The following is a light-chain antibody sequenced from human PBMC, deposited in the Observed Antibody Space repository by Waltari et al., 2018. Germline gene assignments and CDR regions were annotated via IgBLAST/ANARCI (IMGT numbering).Light chain of an antibody. CDR1: SSDVGGYKY. J-gene: IGLJ3*02. V-gene: IGLV2-14*03. Sequence: QSALTQPASVSGSPGQSITISCTGTSSDVGGYKYVSWHQQHPGKAPKLIIYDVSNRPSGVSNRFSGSKSGNTASLTSSGLQAEDEAEYFCSSYTSARTWVFGGGTKLTVL. CDR2: DVS. CDR3: SSYTSARTWV.